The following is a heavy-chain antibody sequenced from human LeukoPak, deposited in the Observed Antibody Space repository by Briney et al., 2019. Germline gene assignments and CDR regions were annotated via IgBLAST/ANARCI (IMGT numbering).Heavy chain of an antibody. CDR2: VKQDGTEK. CDR3: ATLDSTKSVL. D-gene: IGHD2-2*01. V-gene: IGHV3-7*01. Sequence: PGGSLRLTCVASGFRFGRDWISWVRQGPGKGLEWVACVKQDGTEKNYVVSVWGRFTVSVDNGKNSLYLQMNSLRAEDTAKYYCATLDSTKSVLWGRGTAVIVSS. CDR1: GFRFGRDW. J-gene: IGHJ1*01.